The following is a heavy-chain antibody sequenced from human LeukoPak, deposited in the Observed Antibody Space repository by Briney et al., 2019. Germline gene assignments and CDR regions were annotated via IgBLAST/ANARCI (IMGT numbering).Heavy chain of an antibody. CDR1: GYTLTSYY. D-gene: IGHD1-1*01. Sequence: ASVKVSCKASGYTLTSYYIHWVRQAPGQGLEWMGRINPSGGSTSYAQKFQGRVTMTRDTSTSTVYMELSSLRSEDAAVYYCARNNRNDFDCWGQGTLVTVSS. J-gene: IGHJ4*02. CDR2: INPSGGST. CDR3: ARNNRNDFDC. V-gene: IGHV1-46*01.